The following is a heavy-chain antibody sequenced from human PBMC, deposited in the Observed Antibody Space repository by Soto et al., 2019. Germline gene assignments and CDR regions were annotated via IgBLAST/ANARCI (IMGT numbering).Heavy chain of an antibody. D-gene: IGHD4-4*01. CDR2: ISSSSRTI. CDR1: GFTFSSYS. V-gene: IGHV3-48*04. CDR3: GRGVPYSNYDDYDYYLDV. Sequence: EVQLVGSGGGLVQPGGSLRLSCAASGFTFSSYSMNWVRQAPGKGLEWVSYISSSSRTIYKADSVQGRFTISRSNPKTSLYPQMNSLRAEDTAVYYCGRGVPYSNYDDYDYYLDVWGKGTTVTVSS. J-gene: IGHJ6*03.